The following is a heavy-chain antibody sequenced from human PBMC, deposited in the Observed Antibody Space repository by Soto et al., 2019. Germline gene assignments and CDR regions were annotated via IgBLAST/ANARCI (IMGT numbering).Heavy chain of an antibody. CDR3: ARYFDTPLRGIGV. J-gene: IGHJ4*02. D-gene: IGHD3-9*01. V-gene: IGHV3-72*01. CDR1: GFTFSDHY. Sequence: PGGSLRLSCAASGFTFSDHYMDWVRQAPGKGLEWVGRTRSKAHSYTTEYAGSVKGRFTISRDDTKNSLYLEMNSLKTEDTAVYYCARYFDTPLRGIGVWGQGTLVTVSS. CDR2: TRSKAHSYTT.